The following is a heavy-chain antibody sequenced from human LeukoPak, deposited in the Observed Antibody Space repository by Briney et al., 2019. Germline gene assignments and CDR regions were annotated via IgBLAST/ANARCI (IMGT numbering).Heavy chain of an antibody. CDR1: GGSFSGYY. D-gene: IGHD3-22*01. J-gene: IGHJ5*02. CDR2: INHSGST. V-gene: IGHV4-34*01. Sequence: SETLSLTCAVYGGSFSGYYWSWIRQPPGKGLEWIGEINHSGSTNYNPSLKGRVTISVDTSKNQFSLKLSSVTAADTALYYCARDSSGYYHWFDPWGQGTLVTVSS. CDR3: ARDSSGYYHWFDP.